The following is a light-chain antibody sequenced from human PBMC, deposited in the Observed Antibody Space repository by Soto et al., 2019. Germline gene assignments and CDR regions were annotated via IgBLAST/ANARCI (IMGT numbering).Light chain of an antibody. Sequence: EIVLTQSPGTLSLSPGERAILSCRASQSVSNYLAWYQQKPGQAPRLIIYDTSKRATGIPGRFSGSGSGTDFTLTISRLEPEDFAVYYCQQRSSWPAFGQGTKVEIK. CDR3: QQRSSWPA. J-gene: IGKJ1*01. V-gene: IGKV3-11*01. CDR1: QSVSNY. CDR2: DTS.